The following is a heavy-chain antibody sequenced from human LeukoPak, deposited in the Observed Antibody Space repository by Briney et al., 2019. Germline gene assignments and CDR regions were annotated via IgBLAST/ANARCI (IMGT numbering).Heavy chain of an antibody. CDR1: GYSFTSYW. CDR2: IYPGDPDT. D-gene: IGHD3-22*01. CDR3: ARPAVDYDSSGYPRYFDY. Sequence: GESLQISCKGSGYSFTSYWIGWVRQMPGKGLEWMGIIYPGDPDTRYSPSFQGQVTISADKSISTAYLQWSSLKASDTAMYYCARPAVDYDSSGYPRYFDYWGQGTLVTVSS. V-gene: IGHV5-51*01. J-gene: IGHJ4*02.